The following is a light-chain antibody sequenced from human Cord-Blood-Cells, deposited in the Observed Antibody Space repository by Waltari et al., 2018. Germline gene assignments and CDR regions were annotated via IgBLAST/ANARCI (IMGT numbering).Light chain of an antibody. Sequence: QSALTQPASVSGSPGQSITISCTGPSSDVGGYNYSSWYQQHPGKAPKLMIYDVSNRPSGVSNRFSGSKSGNTASLTISGLQAEDEADYYCSSYTSSSTVVFGGGTKLTVL. CDR1: SSDVGGYNY. V-gene: IGLV2-14*01. CDR3: SSYTSSSTVV. CDR2: DVS. J-gene: IGLJ2*01.